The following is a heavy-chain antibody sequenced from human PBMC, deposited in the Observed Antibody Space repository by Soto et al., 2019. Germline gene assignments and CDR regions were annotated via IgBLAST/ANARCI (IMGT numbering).Heavy chain of an antibody. D-gene: IGHD3-3*01. CDR1: AFIFSSCA. J-gene: IGHJ4*02. CDR2: ITGSDHNT. Sequence: PGGSLRLSCAASAFIFSSCAMTWVRQAPGKGLEWASTITGSDHNTYYADSVKGRFTISRDNSKSTLYLQVNSLRVEDTALYYCVRAQGVALYDFSDYWAQGPLVAVSS. V-gene: IGHV3-23*01. CDR3: VRAQGVALYDFSDY.